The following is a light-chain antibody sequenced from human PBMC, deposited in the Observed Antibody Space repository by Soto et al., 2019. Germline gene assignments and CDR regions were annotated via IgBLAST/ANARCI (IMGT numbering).Light chain of an antibody. J-gene: IGLJ3*02. V-gene: IGLV1-44*01. Sequence: QSVLTQPSSASGTPGQRVTISCSGSSSNIGRNTVNWYQHLPRMAPKLLIYNNNQRPSGVPDRFSGSKSGTSASLGISGLQSDDEADYYCATWDDSLNGGVFGGGTKLTVL. CDR2: NNN. CDR3: ATWDDSLNGGV. CDR1: SSNIGRNT.